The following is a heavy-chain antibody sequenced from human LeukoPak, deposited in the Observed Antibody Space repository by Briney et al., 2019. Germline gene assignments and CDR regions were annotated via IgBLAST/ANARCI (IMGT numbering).Heavy chain of an antibody. CDR2: ISGSGGNT. D-gene: IGHD6-13*01. CDR1: GFTFSSYG. J-gene: IGHJ4*02. CDR3: AKDLRAAAADY. Sequence: GGSLRLSCAASGFTFSSYGMHWVRQAPGKGLEWVSAISGSGGNTYYADSVKGRFTISRDNSKNTVYLQMKSLRAEDTAVYYCAKDLRAAAADYWGQGTLVTVSS. V-gene: IGHV3-23*01.